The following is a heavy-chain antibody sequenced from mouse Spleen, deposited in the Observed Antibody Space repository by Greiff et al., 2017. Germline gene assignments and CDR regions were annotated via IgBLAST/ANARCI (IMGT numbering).Heavy chain of an antibody. CDR1: GYSFTDYN. CDR2: INPNYGTT. CDR3: AREGIYYDSWFAY. J-gene: IGHJ3*01. V-gene: IGHV1-39*01. D-gene: IGHD2-4*01. Sequence: EVKLMESGPELVKPGASVKISCKASGYSFTDYNMNWVKQSNGKSLEWIGVINPNYGTTSYNQKFKGKATLTVDQSSSTAYMQLNSLTSEDSAVYYCAREGIYYDSWFAYWGQGTLVTVSA.